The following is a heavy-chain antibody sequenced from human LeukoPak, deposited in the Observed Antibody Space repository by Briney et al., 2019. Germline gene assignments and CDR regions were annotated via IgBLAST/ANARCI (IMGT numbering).Heavy chain of an antibody. D-gene: IGHD2-15*01. CDR3: ASTGSPGGYYYYYYMGV. Sequence: SGTLSLTCAVSGGSISSSNWWSWVRQPPGKGLEWIGEIYHSGSTNYNPSLKSRVTISVDKSKNQFSLKLSSVTAADTAVYYCASTGSPGGYYYYYYMGVWGKGTTVTVSS. CDR1: GGSISSSNW. J-gene: IGHJ6*03. V-gene: IGHV4-4*02. CDR2: IYHSGST.